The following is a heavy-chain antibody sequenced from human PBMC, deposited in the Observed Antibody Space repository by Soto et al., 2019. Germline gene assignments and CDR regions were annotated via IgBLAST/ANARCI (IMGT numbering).Heavy chain of an antibody. V-gene: IGHV1-3*01. J-gene: IGHJ4*02. CDR2: INAGNGNT. CDR3: ARGRVSSGWIRKVDY. CDR1: GYTFTSYA. D-gene: IGHD6-19*01. Sequence: ASVKVSCKASGYTFTSYAMHWVRQAPGQRLEWMGWINAGNGNTKYSQKFQGRVTITRDTSASTAYMELSSLRSEDTAVYYCARGRVSSGWIRKVDYWGQGTLVTVSS.